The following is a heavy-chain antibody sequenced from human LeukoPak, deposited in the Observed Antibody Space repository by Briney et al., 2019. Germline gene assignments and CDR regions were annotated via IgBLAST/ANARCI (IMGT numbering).Heavy chain of an antibody. CDR2: INHSGST. Sequence: PSETLSLTCAVYGGSFSGYYWSWIRQPPGKGLEWTGEINHSGSTNYNPSLKSRVTISVDTSKNQFSLKLSSVTAADTAVYYCARGGGNCSGGSCYRRVQTIDYWGQGTLVTVSS. CDR1: GGSFSGYY. D-gene: IGHD2-15*01. CDR3: ARGGGNCSGGSCYRRVQTIDY. V-gene: IGHV4-34*01. J-gene: IGHJ4*02.